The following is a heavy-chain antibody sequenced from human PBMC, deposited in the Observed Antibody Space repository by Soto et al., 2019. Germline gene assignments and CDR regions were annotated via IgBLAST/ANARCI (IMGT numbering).Heavy chain of an antibody. J-gene: IGHJ6*02. D-gene: IGHD1-26*01. CDR3: AKGGAIVAAGTRVYLYNAMDV. Sequence: PVKVSCKASGGTFGSDAITWVRQAPGQGLERVGRIIPIFGTTNYAQNLQGRVTISADTSIGTAYMELRGLTSDDTAEYYCAKGGAIVAAGTRVYLYNAMDVWGQGTTVTVSS. CDR1: GGTFGSDA. V-gene: IGHV1-69*06. CDR2: IIPIFGTT.